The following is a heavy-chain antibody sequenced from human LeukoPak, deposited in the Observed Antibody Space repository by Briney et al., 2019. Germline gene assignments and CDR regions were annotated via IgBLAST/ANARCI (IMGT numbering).Heavy chain of an antibody. J-gene: IGHJ4*02. Sequence: GGSPRLSCAASGFTFSSYGMHWVRQAPGKGLEWVAVISYDGSNKYYADSVKGRFTISRDNSKNTLYLQMNSLRAEDTAVYYCAKDLGCSSTSCYAGLDYWGQGTLVTVSS. CDR3: AKDLGCSSTSCYAGLDY. V-gene: IGHV3-30*18. CDR1: GFTFSSYG. D-gene: IGHD2-2*01. CDR2: ISYDGSNK.